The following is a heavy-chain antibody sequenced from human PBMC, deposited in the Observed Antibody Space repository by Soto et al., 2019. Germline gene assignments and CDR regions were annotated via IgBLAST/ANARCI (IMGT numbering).Heavy chain of an antibody. Sequence: ASVKVSCKASGYTFTSYDINWVRQATGQGLEWMGWMNPNSGNTAYAQKFQGRVTMTRNTSISTAHMELSSLRFEDTAVYYCARERTRGFDPWGQGTLVTVSS. CDR2: MNPNSGNT. CDR1: GYTFTSYD. J-gene: IGHJ5*02. CDR3: ARERTRGFDP. V-gene: IGHV1-8*01.